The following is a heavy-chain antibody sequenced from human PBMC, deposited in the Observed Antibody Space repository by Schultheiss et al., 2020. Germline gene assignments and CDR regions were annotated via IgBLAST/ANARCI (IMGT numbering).Heavy chain of an antibody. CDR1: GFAFSDYT. Sequence: LSLTCAASGFAFSDYTLTWVRQAPGKGLQWVSSISARSDYIYYADSVRGRFTVSRDNAENSLYLQMSSLRAEDTAVYYCAKEWRPHTFDIWGQGTMVTVS. CDR3: AKEWRPHTFDI. CDR2: ISARSDYI. J-gene: IGHJ3*02. V-gene: IGHV3-21*01. D-gene: IGHD3-3*01.